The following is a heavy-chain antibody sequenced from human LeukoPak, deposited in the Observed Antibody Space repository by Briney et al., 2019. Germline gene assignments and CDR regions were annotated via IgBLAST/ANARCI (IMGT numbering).Heavy chain of an antibody. D-gene: IGHD6-13*01. CDR2: IRYDGSNK. CDR3: AKEYSSSWSGYFDY. Sequence: GGSLRLSCAASGFTFSSYGMHWVRQAPGKGLEWVAFIRYDGSNKYYADSVKGRFTISRDNSKNTLYLQMNSLRAEDTAVYYCAKEYSSSWSGYFDYWGQGTLVTVSS. CDR1: GFTFSSYG. J-gene: IGHJ4*02. V-gene: IGHV3-30*02.